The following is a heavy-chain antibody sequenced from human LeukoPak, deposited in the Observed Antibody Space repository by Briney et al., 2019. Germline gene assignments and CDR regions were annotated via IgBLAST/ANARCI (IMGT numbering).Heavy chain of an antibody. CDR2: IYYSGST. V-gene: IGHV4-59*08. CDR3: ARHVRAVAGIWGFDP. CDR1: GGTISSYY. J-gene: IGHJ5*02. D-gene: IGHD6-19*01. Sequence: SETLSLTCTVSGGTISSYYWRWIRQPPGKGLEWIGYIYYSGSTNYNPSLKSRVTISVDTSKNQFSLKLSSVTAADTAVYYCARHVRAVAGIWGFDPWGQGTLVTVSS.